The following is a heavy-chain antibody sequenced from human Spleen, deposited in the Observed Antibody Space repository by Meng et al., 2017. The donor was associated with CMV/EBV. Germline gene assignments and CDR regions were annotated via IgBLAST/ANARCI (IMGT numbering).Heavy chain of an antibody. D-gene: IGHD1-1*01. Sequence: GGSLRLSCAASGFTFSNYAMTWVRQAPGKGLEWVSSITSSRNYIYYADSVKGRFTISRDNAKKSLYLQMNSLRAEDTAVYYCARVYELEDALDVWGQGTMVTVSS. V-gene: IGHV3-21*01. CDR1: GFTFSNYA. CDR3: ARVYELEDALDV. CDR2: ITSSRNYI. J-gene: IGHJ3*01.